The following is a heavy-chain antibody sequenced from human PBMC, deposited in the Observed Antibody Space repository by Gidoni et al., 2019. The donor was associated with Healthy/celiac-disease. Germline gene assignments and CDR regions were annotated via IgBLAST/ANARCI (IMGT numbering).Heavy chain of an antibody. D-gene: IGHD2-2*01. CDR3: ARGPGYCSSTSCFTFDP. CDR1: VASISSGGYY. Sequence: QLQLQESGPGLVKPSQTLSLTSPFSVASISSGGYYWSWIRQHPGKGLEWIGYIYYSGSTYYNPYLKRRVTRSVDTSKNQFSLKLSSVTAADTAVYYCARGPGYCSSTSCFTFDPWGQGTLVTVSS. J-gene: IGHJ5*02. CDR2: IYYSGST. V-gene: IGHV4-31*03.